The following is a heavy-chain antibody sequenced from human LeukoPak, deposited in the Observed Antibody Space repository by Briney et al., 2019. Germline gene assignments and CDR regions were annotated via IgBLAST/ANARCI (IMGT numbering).Heavy chain of an antibody. Sequence: SQTLSLTCALSGDSVSSHNAAWNWIRQSPSRGVEWLGRTYFMSRWYYDYAVSEKSRISINPDTSKNQVSLQLKYVTPEDTAVYYSARGWDPYSGSLDYWGQGTLVTVSS. CDR3: ARGWDPYSGSLDY. J-gene: IGHJ4*02. D-gene: IGHD6-19*01. CDR1: GDSVSSHNAA. CDR2: TYFMSRWYY. V-gene: IGHV6-1*01.